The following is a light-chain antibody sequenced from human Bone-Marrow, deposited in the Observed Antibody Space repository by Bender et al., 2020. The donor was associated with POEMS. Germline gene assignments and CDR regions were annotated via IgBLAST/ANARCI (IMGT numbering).Light chain of an antibody. Sequence: QSVLTQPPSVSGAPGQRVTISCTGSSSNTGSGYDINWYQHLPGTAPKLLIYGYNNRPSGVPDRFSGSKSGTSASLAITGLQAEDEGDYFCGAWDDSLKGWVFGGGTKLTVL. J-gene: IGLJ3*02. CDR3: GAWDDSLKGWV. V-gene: IGLV1-50*01. CDR1: SSNTGSGYD. CDR2: GYN.